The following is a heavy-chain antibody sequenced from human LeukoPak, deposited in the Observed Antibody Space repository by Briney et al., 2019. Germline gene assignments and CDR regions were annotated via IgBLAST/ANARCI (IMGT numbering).Heavy chain of an antibody. D-gene: IGHD3-22*01. V-gene: IGHV3-15*07. CDR3: ATDFYDST. Sequence: PGGSLRLSCATSGFTFSNAWMNWVRQAPGKGLEWVGRIRSNSDGGTIDYAAPVKGRFTLSRDDSKTTLYLQMNSLQTEDTAVYYCATDFYDSTWSQGTLVTVSS. CDR1: GFTFSNAW. CDR2: IRSNSDGGTI. J-gene: IGHJ5*02.